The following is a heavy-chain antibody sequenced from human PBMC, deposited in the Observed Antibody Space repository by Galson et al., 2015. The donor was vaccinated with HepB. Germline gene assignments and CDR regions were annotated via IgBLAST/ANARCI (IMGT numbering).Heavy chain of an antibody. D-gene: IGHD4-23*01. J-gene: IGHJ6*02. CDR2: IDWDDDK. V-gene: IGHV2-70*01. Sequence: PALVKPTQTLTLTCTFSGFSLSTSGMCVSWIRQPPGKALEWLALIDWDDDKYYSTSLKTRLTISKDTSKNQVVLTMTNMDPVDTATYYCARIPKMRGYGGNLYYYYGMDVWGQGTTVTVSS. CDR3: ARIPKMRGYGGNLYYYYGMDV. CDR1: GFSLSTSGMC.